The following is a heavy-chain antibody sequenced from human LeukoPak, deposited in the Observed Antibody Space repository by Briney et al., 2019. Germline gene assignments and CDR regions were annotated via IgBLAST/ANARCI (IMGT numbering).Heavy chain of an antibody. CDR1: GFTFSSYA. CDR2: ISYDGSNK. D-gene: IGHD6-13*01. CDR3: ARGRAAAGTNY. Sequence: GGSLRLSCAASGFTFSSYAMHWVRQAPGKGLEWVAVISYDGSNKYYADSVKGRFTISRDNSKNTLYLQMNSLRAEDTAVYYCARGRAAAGTNYWGQGTLVTVSS. J-gene: IGHJ4*02. V-gene: IGHV3-30-3*01.